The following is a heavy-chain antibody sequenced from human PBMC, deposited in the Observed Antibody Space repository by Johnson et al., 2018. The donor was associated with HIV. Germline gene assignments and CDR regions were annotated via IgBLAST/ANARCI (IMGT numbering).Heavy chain of an antibody. CDR3: AKAAGGYAFDI. CDR1: GFTFNNYG. D-gene: IGHD6-25*01. CDR2: IRFDETIK. J-gene: IGHJ3*02. Sequence: HVQLVESGGGVVQPGGSLRLSCAASGFTFNNYGMHWVRQSPGKGLEWVAFIRFDETIKYYGDSVKGRFTISRDNSKNTLYLQMNSLRVEDTAVYYCAKAAGGYAFDIWGQGTMVTVSS. V-gene: IGHV3-30*02.